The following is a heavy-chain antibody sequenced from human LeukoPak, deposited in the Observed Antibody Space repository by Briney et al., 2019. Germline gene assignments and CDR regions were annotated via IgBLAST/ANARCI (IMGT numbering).Heavy chain of an antibody. CDR1: GFTFSSHA. J-gene: IGHJ4*02. Sequence: GGSLRLSCAASGFTFSSHAMSWGRQAPGKGLGWGSAISGSGGSKYYSGSVKGRFTISRDNSKNTLYLQMNSLRAEDTAVYYCAKRGYALGVTDTFDYWGQGTLVTVSS. CDR3: AKRGYALGVTDTFDY. D-gene: IGHD3-10*02. CDR2: ISGSGGSK. V-gene: IGHV3-23*01.